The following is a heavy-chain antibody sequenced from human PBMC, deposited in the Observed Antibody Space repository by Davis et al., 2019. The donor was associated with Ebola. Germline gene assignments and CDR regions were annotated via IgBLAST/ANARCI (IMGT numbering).Heavy chain of an antibody. V-gene: IGHV4-39*01. Sequence: PGGSLRLSCTVSGGSISSSSYYWGWIRQPPGKGLEWIGSIYYSGSTYYNPSLKSRVTISVDTSKNQFSLKLSSVTAADTAVYYCARGRSIAARYYYYGMDVWGQGTTVTVSS. D-gene: IGHD6-6*01. CDR3: ARGRSIAARYYYYGMDV. CDR2: IYYSGST. CDR1: GGSISSSSYY. J-gene: IGHJ6*02.